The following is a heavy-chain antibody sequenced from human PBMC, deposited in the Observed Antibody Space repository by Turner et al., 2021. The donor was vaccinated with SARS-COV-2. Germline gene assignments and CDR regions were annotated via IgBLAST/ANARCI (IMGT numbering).Heavy chain of an antibody. J-gene: IGHJ3*02. CDR1: GFTFGSYS. V-gene: IGHV3-21*01. Sequence: EVQLVESGGGLVKPGGSLRLSCAASGFTFGSYSMNWVRQAPGKGLEWVSSISSSSSYIYYADSVKGRFTISRDNAKNSLYLQMNSLKAEDTAVYYCARARWDYYDSSGYYPNAFDIWGQGTMVTVSS. CDR3: ARARWDYYDSSGYYPNAFDI. CDR2: ISSSSSYI. D-gene: IGHD3-22*01.